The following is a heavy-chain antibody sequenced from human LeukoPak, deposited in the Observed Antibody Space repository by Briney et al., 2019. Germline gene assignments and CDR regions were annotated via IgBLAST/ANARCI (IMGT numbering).Heavy chain of an antibody. CDR1: GFTFSSYW. V-gene: IGHV3-7*04. Sequence: PGGSLRLSCAASGFTFSSYWMSWVRQAPGKGLEWVANIKQDGSEKYYVDSVKGRFTISRDNAKNSLYLQMNSLRAEDTAVYYCARGLVVATTHFDYWGQGTLVTVSS. D-gene: IGHD5-12*01. CDR2: IKQDGSEK. J-gene: IGHJ4*02. CDR3: ARGLVVATTHFDY.